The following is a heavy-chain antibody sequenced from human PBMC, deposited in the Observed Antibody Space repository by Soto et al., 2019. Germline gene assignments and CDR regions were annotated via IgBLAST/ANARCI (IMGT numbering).Heavy chain of an antibody. CDR3: ARAPPSIVVVPAASLNWFDP. V-gene: IGHV1-8*01. D-gene: IGHD2-2*01. Sequence: ASVKVSCKASGYTFTSYDINWVRQATGQGLEWMGWMNPNSGNTGYAQKFQGRVTITRNTSMSTAYMELSSLRSEDTAVYYCARAPPSIVVVPAASLNWFDPWGQGTLVTVSS. CDR2: MNPNSGNT. CDR1: GYTFTSYD. J-gene: IGHJ5*02.